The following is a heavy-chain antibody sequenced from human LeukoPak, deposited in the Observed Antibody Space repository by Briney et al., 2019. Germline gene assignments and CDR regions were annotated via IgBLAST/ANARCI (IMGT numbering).Heavy chain of an antibody. V-gene: IGHV3-30*03. Sequence: GGSLRLSCAASGFTFSSYGMHRVRQAPGKGLKWVAVISYDGSNKYYADSVKGRFTISRDNSKNTLYLQMNSLRAEDTAVYYCAALYGDYGAFDIWGQGTMVTVSS. J-gene: IGHJ3*02. CDR1: GFTFSSYG. D-gene: IGHD4-17*01. CDR3: AALYGDYGAFDI. CDR2: ISYDGSNK.